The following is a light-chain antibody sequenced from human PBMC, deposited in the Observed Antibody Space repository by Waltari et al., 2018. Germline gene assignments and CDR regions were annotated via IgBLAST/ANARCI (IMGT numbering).Light chain of an antibody. CDR2: EDN. V-gene: IGLV6-57*03. CDR3: QSYDSSNVV. J-gene: IGLJ2*01. Sequence: NFMLTQPHSVSESPGKTVTISCTRSSGSIASNYMQWYQQRPGSAPTTVIYEDNQRPSGVPDRFSGSIDSSSNSAPLTISGLKTEDEADYYCQSYDSSNVVFGGGTKLTVL. CDR1: SGSIASNY.